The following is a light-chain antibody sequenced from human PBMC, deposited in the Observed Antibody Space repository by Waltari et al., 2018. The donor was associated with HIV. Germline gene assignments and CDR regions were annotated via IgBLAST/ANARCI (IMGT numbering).Light chain of an antibody. V-gene: IGKV2-24*01. J-gene: IGKJ1*01. CDR1: QTLLHSNGNTY. CDR3: MQGTHFPRT. Sequence: DIVMTQTPLSSPVTPGQPAAFSCKSSQTLLHSNGNTYLSWLHQRPGQPPRVLIYQISKRRSGVPDRFTGSGAGTDFTLKISRMEPEDVGVFYCMQGTHFPRTFGQGTKV. CDR2: QIS.